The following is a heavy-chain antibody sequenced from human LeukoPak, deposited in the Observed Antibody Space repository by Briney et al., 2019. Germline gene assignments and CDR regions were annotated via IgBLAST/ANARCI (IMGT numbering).Heavy chain of an antibody. CDR2: MNPNSGNT. Sequence: ASVKVSCKASGYTFTSYGISWVRQAPGQGLEWMGWMNPNSGNTGYAQKFQGRVTLTRNTSISTAYMELSSLRSEDTAVYYCARVVGYYYDSNGYHDAFDIWGQGTMVTVSS. V-gene: IGHV1-8*03. D-gene: IGHD3-22*01. CDR1: GYTFTSYG. J-gene: IGHJ3*02. CDR3: ARVVGYYYDSNGYHDAFDI.